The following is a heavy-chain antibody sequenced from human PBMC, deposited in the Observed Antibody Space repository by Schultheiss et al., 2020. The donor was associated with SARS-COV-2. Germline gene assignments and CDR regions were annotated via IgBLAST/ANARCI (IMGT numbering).Heavy chain of an antibody. V-gene: IGHV4-61*05. CDR3: AGGGRGDYGPFDF. D-gene: IGHD4-17*01. CDR1: GGSIRSGESY. J-gene: IGHJ4*02. Sequence: SETLSLTYTVSGGSIRSGESYWSWIRQSPGKGLEWIGYIDYSGSTNYNPSLKSRVTISVDKSKNQFSLKLSSVTAADTALYYCAGGGRGDYGPFDFWGQGTLVTVSS. CDR2: IDYSGST.